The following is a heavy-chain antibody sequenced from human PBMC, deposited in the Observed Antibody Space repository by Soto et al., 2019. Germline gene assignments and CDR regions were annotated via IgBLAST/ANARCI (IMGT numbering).Heavy chain of an antibody. CDR2: ISASGGST. J-gene: IGHJ4*02. CDR1: GFTFSTYA. D-gene: IGHD3-3*01. V-gene: IGHV3-23*01. Sequence: GGSLRLSCAASGFTFSTYAMTWVRQAPGKGLEWVSAISASGGSTYYADSVKGRFTISRDNSKNTLYLQMNSLRVEDTAVYYCTTDSHEVVGPPLWGQGTLVTVSS. CDR3: TTDSHEVVGPPL.